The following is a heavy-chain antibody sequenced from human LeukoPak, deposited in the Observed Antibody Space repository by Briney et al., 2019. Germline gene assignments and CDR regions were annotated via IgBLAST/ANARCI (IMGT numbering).Heavy chain of an antibody. Sequence: GASVKVSCKTSGGTFSSYAISWVRQAPGQGLEWIGGIIPIFGTANYAQKFQGRVTITTDESTRTAYMELSSLRSEDTAVYYCARDLHTYYYDSSGYYYGEFDYWGQGTLVTVSS. D-gene: IGHD3-22*01. V-gene: IGHV1-69*05. CDR2: IIPIFGTA. J-gene: IGHJ4*02. CDR3: ARDLHTYYYDSSGYYYGEFDY. CDR1: GGTFSSYA.